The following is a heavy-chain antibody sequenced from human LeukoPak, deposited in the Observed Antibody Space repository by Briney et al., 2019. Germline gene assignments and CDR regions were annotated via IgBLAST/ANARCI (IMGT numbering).Heavy chain of an antibody. CDR1: GFTFSNYA. D-gene: IGHD6-19*01. J-gene: IGHJ4*02. Sequence: GGSLRVSCGASGFTFSNYAMNWVRQAPGKGLEWVSSISGSSSHTYYADSLKGRFTISRDNARNSLYLQLNSLRADDTAVYYCATDSPVAGSKALDYWGQGTLVTVSS. CDR2: ISGSSSHT. V-gene: IGHV3-21*01. CDR3: ATDSPVAGSKALDY.